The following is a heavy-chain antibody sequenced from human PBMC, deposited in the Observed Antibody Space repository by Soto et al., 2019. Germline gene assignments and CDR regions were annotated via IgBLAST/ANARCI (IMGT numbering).Heavy chain of an antibody. CDR1: GGSISSSSYY. D-gene: IGHD3-10*01. CDR3: ARCGDGSGSYFYYYYGMDV. V-gene: IGHV4-39*01. CDR2: IYYSGST. Sequence: SETLSLTCTVSGGSISSSSYYWGWIRQPPGKGLEWIGSIYYSGSTYYNPSLKSRVTISVDTSKNQFSLKLSSVTAADTAVYYCARCGDGSGSYFYYYYGMDVWGQGTTVTVSS. J-gene: IGHJ6*02.